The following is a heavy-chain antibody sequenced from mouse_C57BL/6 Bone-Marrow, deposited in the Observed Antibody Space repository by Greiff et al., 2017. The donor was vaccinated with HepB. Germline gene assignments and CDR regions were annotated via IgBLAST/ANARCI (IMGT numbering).Heavy chain of an antibody. CDR3: VRHRGYYYGLYYAMDY. V-gene: IGHV10-1*01. J-gene: IGHJ4*01. CDR1: GFSFNTYA. Sequence: GGGLVQPKGSLKLSCAASGFSFNTYAMNWVRQAPGKGLEWVARIRSKSNNYATYYADSVKDRFTISRDDSESMLYLQMNNLKTEDTAMYYCVRHRGYYYGLYYAMDYWGQGTSVTVSS. CDR2: IRSKSNNYAT. D-gene: IGHD1-1*01.